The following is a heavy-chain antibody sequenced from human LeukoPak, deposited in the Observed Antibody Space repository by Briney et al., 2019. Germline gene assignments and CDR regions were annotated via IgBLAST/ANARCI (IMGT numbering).Heavy chain of an antibody. CDR1: GYTLTELS. J-gene: IGHJ4*02. CDR3: ATLYNWNFRSFDY. CDR2: FDPEDGET. D-gene: IGHD1-7*01. V-gene: IGHV1-24*01. Sequence: ASVKVSCKVSGYTLTELSMHWVRQAPGKGLEWMGGFDPEDGETIYAQKFQGRVTMTENTSTDTAYMELSSLRSEDTAVYYCATLYNWNFRSFDYWGQGTLVTVSS.